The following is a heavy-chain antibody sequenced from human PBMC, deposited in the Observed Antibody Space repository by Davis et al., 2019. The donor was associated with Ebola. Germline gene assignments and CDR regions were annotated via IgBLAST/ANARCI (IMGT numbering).Heavy chain of an antibody. CDR2: ISGSGGST. D-gene: IGHD2-2*01. Sequence: GESLKISCAASGFTFSDYAMTWVRQAPGKGLEWVSAISGSGGSTYYADSVKGRFTISRDNSKNTLFLQINSLRAEDTALYYCAANFVIAAVPASIAHWGQGTLVTVSS. V-gene: IGHV3-23*01. CDR3: AANFVIAAVPASIAH. CDR1: GFTFSDYA. J-gene: IGHJ4*02.